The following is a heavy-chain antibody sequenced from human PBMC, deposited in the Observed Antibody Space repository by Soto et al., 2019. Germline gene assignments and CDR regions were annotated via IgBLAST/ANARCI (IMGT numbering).Heavy chain of an antibody. D-gene: IGHD6-13*01. V-gene: IGHV4-39*01. Sequence: SETLSLTCSFSVAAIRSRNYYWGWIRQPPGKGLEWIGSIYYSGSTYYNPSLKSRVTISVDTSENQFSLRLSSVTAADTAVYYCARTRSSTWYGVDFWGQGTLVTVSS. CDR1: VAAIRSRNYY. J-gene: IGHJ4*02. CDR2: IYYSGST. CDR3: ARTRSSTWYGVDF.